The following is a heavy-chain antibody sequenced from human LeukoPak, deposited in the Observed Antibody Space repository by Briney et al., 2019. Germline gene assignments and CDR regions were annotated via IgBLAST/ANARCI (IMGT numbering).Heavy chain of an antibody. Sequence: GGSLRLSCAASGFTFSDYSMNWVRQAPGKGLEWIPYIGIDSGNTNYADSVKGRFTISGDKAKNSLYLQMDSLRVEDTAVYYCARDYKYAFDNWGQGTLVTVSS. CDR2: IGIDSGNT. V-gene: IGHV3-48*01. CDR3: ARDYKYAFDN. D-gene: IGHD5-24*01. J-gene: IGHJ4*02. CDR1: GFTFSDYS.